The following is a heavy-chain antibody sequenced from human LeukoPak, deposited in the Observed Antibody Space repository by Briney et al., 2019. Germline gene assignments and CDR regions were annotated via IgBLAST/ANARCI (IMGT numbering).Heavy chain of an antibody. D-gene: IGHD4-23*01. V-gene: IGHV3-23*01. Sequence: GGSLRLSCVASGFTFSYSWMSWVRQAPGKGLEWVSSISGSGGSTYYADSAKGRFTISRDNSKNTLYLQMNSLRAEDTAVYYCAKTGGMEAADYWGQGTLVTVSS. CDR2: ISGSGGST. CDR3: AKTGGMEAADY. J-gene: IGHJ4*02. CDR1: GFTFSYSW.